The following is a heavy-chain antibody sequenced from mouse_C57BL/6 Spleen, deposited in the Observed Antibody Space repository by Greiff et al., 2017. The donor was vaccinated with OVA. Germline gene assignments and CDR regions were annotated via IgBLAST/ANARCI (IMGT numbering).Heavy chain of an antibody. CDR2: INPNNGGT. V-gene: IGHV1-18*01. J-gene: IGHJ1*03. CDR3: ARVRGPHWYFDV. Sequence: EVQLQQSGPELVKPGASVKIPCKASGYTFTDYNMDWVKQSHGKSLEWIGAINPNNGGTIYNQKFKGKATLTVDKSSSTAYMELRSLTSEDTAVYYCARVRGPHWYFDVWGTGTTVTVSS. CDR1: GYTFTDYN.